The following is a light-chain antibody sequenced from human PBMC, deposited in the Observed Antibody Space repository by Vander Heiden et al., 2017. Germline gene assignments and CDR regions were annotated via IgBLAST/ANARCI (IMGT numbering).Light chain of an antibody. J-gene: IGKJ5*01. CDR3: QQYYSTPT. Sequence: DIVMTQPPDSLAVSLGERATINCKSSQSVLYSSNNKNYLAWYQQKPGQPPTLLIYWASTRESGVPDRFSGSGSGTDFTLTISSLQAEDVAVYYCQQYYSTPTFGQGTRLEIK. CDR2: WAS. V-gene: IGKV4-1*01. CDR1: QSVLYSSNNKNY.